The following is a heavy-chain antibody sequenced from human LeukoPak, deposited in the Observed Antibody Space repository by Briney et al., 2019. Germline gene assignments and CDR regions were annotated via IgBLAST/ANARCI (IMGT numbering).Heavy chain of an antibody. V-gene: IGHV1-2*02. J-gene: IGHJ2*01. CDR2: INPNSGGT. Sequence: ASVKVSCKASGYTFTGYYMHWVRQAPGQGLEWMGWINPNSGGTNYAQKFQGRVTMTRNTSISTAYMELSSLRSEDTAVYYCARDPDWYFDLWGRGTLVTVSS. CDR3: ARDPDWYFDL. CDR1: GYTFTGYY.